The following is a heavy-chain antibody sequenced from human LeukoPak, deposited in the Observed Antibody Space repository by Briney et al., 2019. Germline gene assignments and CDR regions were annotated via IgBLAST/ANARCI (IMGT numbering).Heavy chain of an antibody. D-gene: IGHD3-22*01. V-gene: IGHV1-46*01. J-gene: IGHJ4*02. CDR3: ARTQGDYDSSGEFDY. CDR1: GYTFTSYY. CDR2: INPSGGST. Sequence: ASVKVSCKASGYTFTSYYMHWVRQAPGQGHEWMGIINPSGGSTSYAQKFQGRVTMTRDTSTSTVYMELSSLRSEDTAVYYCARTQGDYDSSGEFDYWGQGTLVTVSS.